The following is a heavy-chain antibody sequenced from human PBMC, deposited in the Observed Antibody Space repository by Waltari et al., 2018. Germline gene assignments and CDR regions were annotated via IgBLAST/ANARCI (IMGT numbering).Heavy chain of an antibody. Sequence: EVQLVESGGGLVKPGGSLRLSCAASGFTFSSYSMNWVRQAPGKGLEWVSSISSSSSYIYYADAVKGRFTIPRDNAKNSLYRQMNSLRAEDTAVYYCARGDWNDDHFDYWGQGTLVTVSS. V-gene: IGHV3-21*01. CDR3: ARGDWNDDHFDY. D-gene: IGHD1-1*01. J-gene: IGHJ4*02. CDR1: GFTFSSYS. CDR2: ISSSSSYI.